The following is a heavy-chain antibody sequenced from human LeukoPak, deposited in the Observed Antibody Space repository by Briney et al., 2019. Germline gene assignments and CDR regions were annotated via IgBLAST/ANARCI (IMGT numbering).Heavy chain of an antibody. Sequence: PGGSLRLSCAVSGITFSSYAMSWVRQAPGKGLEWVSSMSGSGGSTYYADSVKGRFTISRDDSKNTLYLQMNSLRAEDTAVYYCARVRYGELDVWGQGTTVTVSS. CDR2: MSGSGGST. CDR3: ARVRYGELDV. V-gene: IGHV3-23*01. D-gene: IGHD4-17*01. CDR1: GITFSSYA. J-gene: IGHJ6*02.